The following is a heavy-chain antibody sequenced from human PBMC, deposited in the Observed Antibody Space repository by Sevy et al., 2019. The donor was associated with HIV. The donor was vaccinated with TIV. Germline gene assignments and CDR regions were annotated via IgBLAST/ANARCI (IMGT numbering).Heavy chain of an antibody. CDR2: INTNTGTA. V-gene: IGHV7-4-1*02. CDR3: ARNLRDMTAVGPGGDY. J-gene: IGHJ4*02. CDR1: GYLFTTKA. D-gene: IGHD4-17*01. Sequence: ASVKVSCKASGYLFTTKAMNWVRQAPGQGLEWMGWINTNTGTATYAQDFTGRFVFSLDPYVNTAYLQISSLEEEDTAIYYCARNLRDMTAVGPGGDYWGQGTLVTVS.